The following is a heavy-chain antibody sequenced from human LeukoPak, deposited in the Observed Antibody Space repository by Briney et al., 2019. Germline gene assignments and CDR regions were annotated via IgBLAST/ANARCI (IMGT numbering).Heavy chain of an antibody. CDR1: GGTFSSYA. D-gene: IGHD3-10*01. Sequence: ASVKVSCKASGGTFSSYAISWVRQAPGQGLEWMGGIIPIFGTANYAQKFQGRVTITRNTSISTAYMELSSLRSEDTAVYYCARAPRITMVRGVIYWFDPWGQGTLVTVSS. J-gene: IGHJ5*02. CDR3: ARAPRITMVRGVIYWFDP. V-gene: IGHV1-69*05. CDR2: IIPIFGTA.